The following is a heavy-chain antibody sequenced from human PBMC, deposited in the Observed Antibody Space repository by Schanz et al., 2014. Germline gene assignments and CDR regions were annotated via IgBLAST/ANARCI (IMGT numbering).Heavy chain of an antibody. V-gene: IGHV3-23*01. J-gene: IGHJ4*02. CDR2: ISGSGAST. CDR1: GVTFSSYA. CDR3: ARGDPVAGLDY. Sequence: EVQLLESGGGFVQPGGSLRLSCVASGVTFSSYAMSWVRQASGKGLEWVSAISGSGASTYYADSVKGRFTISRDNSKNTLYLQMNSLRAEDTGMYYCARGDPVAGLDYWGRGTLXTVSS.